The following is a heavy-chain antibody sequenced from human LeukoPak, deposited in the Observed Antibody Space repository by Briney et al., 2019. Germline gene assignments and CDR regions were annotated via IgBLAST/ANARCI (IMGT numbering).Heavy chain of an antibody. CDR3: ASATALYCSSTSCLFDY. V-gene: IGHV1-2*02. J-gene: IGHJ4*02. Sequence: GASVKVSCKASGYTFTDYYIHWVRHAPGQGLECMSWINPNSGGTYYAQNFHDRITLTRDTSISTAYMELSRLRSDDTAIYYCASATALYCSSTSCLFDYWGQGTLVTVSS. D-gene: IGHD2-2*01. CDR1: GYTFTDYY. CDR2: INPNSGGT.